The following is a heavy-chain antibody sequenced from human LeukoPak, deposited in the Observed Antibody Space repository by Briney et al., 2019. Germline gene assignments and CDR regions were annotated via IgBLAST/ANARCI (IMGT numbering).Heavy chain of an antibody. J-gene: IGHJ4*02. V-gene: IGHV1-18*04. CDR1: GYTFTSYG. Sequence: GASAKVSCEASGYTFTSYGISWVRQAPGQGLEWMGWISAYNGNTNYAQKLQGRVTMTTDTSTSTAYMELRSLRSDDTAVYYCARDGGSWYYGSGSAPLDWGQGTLVTVSS. CDR2: ISAYNGNT. CDR3: ARDGGSWYYGSGSAPLD. D-gene: IGHD3-10*01.